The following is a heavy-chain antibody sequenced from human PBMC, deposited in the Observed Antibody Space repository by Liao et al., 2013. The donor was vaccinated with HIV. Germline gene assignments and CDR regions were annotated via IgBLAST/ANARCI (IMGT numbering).Heavy chain of an antibody. Sequence: QVQLQESGPGLVKPSETLSLTCTVSGVSMSTFCLTWIRHPAGKELEWIGRVCSSGTTNYNPSLKSRLTMSVDTSKNQFSLKLNSVTAADTALYYCARGGGGKGFDSWGQGILVTVSS. V-gene: IGHV4-4*07. CDR1: GVSMSTFC. CDR3: ARGGGGKGFDS. J-gene: IGHJ4*02. D-gene: IGHD4-23*01. CDR2: VCSSGTT.